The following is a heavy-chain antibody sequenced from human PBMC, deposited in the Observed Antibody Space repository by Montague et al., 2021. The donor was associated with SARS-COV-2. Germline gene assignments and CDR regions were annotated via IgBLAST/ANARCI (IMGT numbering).Heavy chain of an antibody. CDR2: ICYSVSA. V-gene: IGHV4-59*01. CDR1: GGSISSDY. J-gene: IGHJ3*02. D-gene: IGHD3-3*01. CDR3: ARVPRNYDFWSGFYDAFDI. Sequence: SETLSLTCTVSGGSISSDYWRWIRQPPAEVQARIGYICYSVSANYNPSLKSRVTISVDTSKNQFSLKLSSVTAADAAVYYCARVPRNYDFWSGFYDAFDIWGQGTMVTVSS.